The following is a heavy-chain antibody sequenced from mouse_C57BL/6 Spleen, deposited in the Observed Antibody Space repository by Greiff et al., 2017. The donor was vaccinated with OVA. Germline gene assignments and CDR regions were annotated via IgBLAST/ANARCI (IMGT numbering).Heavy chain of an antibody. CDR3: ARGDYGNPFDY. CDR1: GYTFTSYW. Sequence: QVQLKQPGAELVRPGSSVKLSCKASGYTFTSYWMHWVKQRPIQGLEWIGNIDPSDSETHYNQKFKDKATLTGDKSSSTAYMQLSSLTSEDSAVYYCARGDYGNPFDYWGQGTTLTVSS. CDR2: IDPSDSET. D-gene: IGHD2-1*01. J-gene: IGHJ2*01. V-gene: IGHV1-52*01.